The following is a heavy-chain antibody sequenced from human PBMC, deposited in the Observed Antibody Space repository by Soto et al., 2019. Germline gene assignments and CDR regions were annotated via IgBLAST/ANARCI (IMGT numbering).Heavy chain of an antibody. CDR1: GGSISSYY. Sequence: SETLSLTCTVSGGSISSYYWSWIRQPPGKGLEWIGYIYYSGSTNYNPSLKSRVTISVDTSKNQFSLKLSSVTAADTAVYYCARAGYYDSSGQDAFDIWGQGTMVT. D-gene: IGHD3-22*01. J-gene: IGHJ3*02. CDR3: ARAGYYDSSGQDAFDI. V-gene: IGHV4-59*01. CDR2: IYYSGST.